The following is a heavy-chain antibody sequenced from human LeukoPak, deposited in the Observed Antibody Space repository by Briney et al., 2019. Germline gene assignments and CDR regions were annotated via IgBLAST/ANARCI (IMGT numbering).Heavy chain of an antibody. Sequence: PGRSLRLSCVVSGFTFNNFGMNWVRQAPGKGLEWVAVIWYDGSNKYYADSVKGRFTISRDNSKNTLYLQMNSLRAEDTAVYYCARDHGDYVYFDYWGQGTLVTVSS. D-gene: IGHD4-17*01. CDR2: IWYDGSNK. J-gene: IGHJ4*02. CDR1: GFTFNNFG. CDR3: ARDHGDYVYFDY. V-gene: IGHV3-33*01.